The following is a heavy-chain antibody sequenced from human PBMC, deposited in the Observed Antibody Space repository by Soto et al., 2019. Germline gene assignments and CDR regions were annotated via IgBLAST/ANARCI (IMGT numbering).Heavy chain of an antibody. CDR1: GGSISSGGTGSY. Sequence: QVQLQESGPGLVKPSQTLSLTCTVSGGSISSGGTGSYWTWISQLPGKGLEWIGYIYYTGNTYYNPSLKSRPPISIASSENQFSLKLTSVTAADTSVYFGESGHDAYKVRYWGQGTLVTVSS. D-gene: IGHD1-1*01. CDR2: IYYTGNT. J-gene: IGHJ4*02. CDR3: ESGHDAYKVRY. V-gene: IGHV4-31*03.